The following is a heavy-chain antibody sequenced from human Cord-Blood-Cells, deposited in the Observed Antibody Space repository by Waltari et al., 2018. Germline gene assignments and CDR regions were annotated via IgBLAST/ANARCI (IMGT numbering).Heavy chain of an antibody. CDR2: INHSGST. D-gene: IGHD6-13*01. Sequence: QVQLQQWGAGLLKPSETLSLTCAVHGGSFSGYYWSWIRQPPGKGLEWIGEINHSGSTNYNPSLKSRVTISVDTSKNQFSLKLSSVTAADTAVYYCARGVIAAAATDAFDIWGQGTMVTVSS. CDR3: ARGVIAAAATDAFDI. V-gene: IGHV4-34*01. J-gene: IGHJ3*02. CDR1: GGSFSGYY.